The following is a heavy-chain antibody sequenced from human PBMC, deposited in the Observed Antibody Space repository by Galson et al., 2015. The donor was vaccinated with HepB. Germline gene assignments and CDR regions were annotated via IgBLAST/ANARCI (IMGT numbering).Heavy chain of an antibody. CDR2: IRSKAYGGTT. CDR3: MGAVDCSSTSCYAAWGY. CDR1: GFTFGDYA. J-gene: IGHJ4*02. D-gene: IGHD2-2*01. V-gene: IGHV3-49*03. Sequence: SLRLSCAASGFTFGDYAMSWFRQAPGKGLEWVGFIRSKAYGGTTEYAASVKGRFTISRDDSKSIAYLQMNSLKTEDTAVYYCMGAVDCSSTSCYAAWGYWGQGTLVTVSS.